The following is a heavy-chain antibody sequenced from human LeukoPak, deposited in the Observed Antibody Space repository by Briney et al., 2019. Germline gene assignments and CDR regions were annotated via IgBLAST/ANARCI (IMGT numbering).Heavy chain of an antibody. CDR2: ISAYNGNT. CDR3: AYYKRDGGYCSSTSCQGLSFDY. J-gene: IGHJ4*02. CDR1: GYTFTSYG. V-gene: IGHV1-18*01. Sequence: GASVKVSCKASGYTFTSYGISWVRQAPGQGLEWMGWISAYNGNTNYAQKLQGRVTMTTDTSTSTAYMELRSLRSDDTAVYYCAYYKRDGGYCSSTSCQGLSFDYWGQGTLVTVSS. D-gene: IGHD2-2*01.